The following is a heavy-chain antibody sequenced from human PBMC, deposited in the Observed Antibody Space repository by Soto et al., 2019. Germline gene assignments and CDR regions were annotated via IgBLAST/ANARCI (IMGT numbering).Heavy chain of an antibody. CDR3: VKCDGSESYCFYFGS. Sequence: ASVKVSCKASGYTFTSYYMHWVRQAPGQGLEWMGIINPSGGSTSYAQKFQGRVTMTRDTSTSTVYMELSSLRSEDTAVYYCVKCDGSESYCFYFGSWGQGTLVTVSS. J-gene: IGHJ4*02. D-gene: IGHD3-10*01. CDR1: GYTFTSYY. V-gene: IGHV1-46*01. CDR2: INPSGGST.